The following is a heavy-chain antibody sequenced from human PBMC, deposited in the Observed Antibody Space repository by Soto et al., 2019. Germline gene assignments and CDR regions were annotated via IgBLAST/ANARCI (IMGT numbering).Heavy chain of an antibody. J-gene: IGHJ5*02. V-gene: IGHV4-39*01. D-gene: IGHD2-2*01. CDR1: GGSISSSSYY. CDR3: ARRIIVVVPAGPLNWFDP. CDR2: IYYSGST. Sequence: QLQLQESGPGLVKPSETLSLTCTVSGGSISSSSYYWGWIRQPPGKGLEWIGSIYYSGSTYYNPYLKSRVTISVDTSKNQFSLKLSSVTAADTAVYYCARRIIVVVPAGPLNWFDPWGQGTLVTVSS.